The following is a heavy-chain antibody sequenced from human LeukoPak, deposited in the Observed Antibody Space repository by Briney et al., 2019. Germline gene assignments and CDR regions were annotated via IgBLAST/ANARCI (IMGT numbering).Heavy chain of an antibody. Sequence: ASVKVSCKASGYTFIGYYIHWVRQAPGQGLEWMGRINPNSGGTSYAQKFQGRVTTTKDTSITTAYMDLSSLRSDDTAVYYCARTPLAGLERVDGFDYWGQGILVTVSS. D-gene: IGHD6-19*01. CDR3: ARTPLAGLERVDGFDY. CDR1: GYTFIGYY. J-gene: IGHJ4*02. V-gene: IGHV1-2*06. CDR2: INPNSGGT.